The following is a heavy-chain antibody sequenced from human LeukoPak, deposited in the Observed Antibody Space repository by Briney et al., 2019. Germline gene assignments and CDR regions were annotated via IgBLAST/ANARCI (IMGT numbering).Heavy chain of an antibody. D-gene: IGHD5-24*01. CDR2: IGTAGDT. CDR3: ARDLEIRGYYYGMDV. Sequence: PGGSLRLSCVGSGFTSIAYALTWARQAPGKGLEWVSAIGTAGDTYYPGSVKGRFTISRENAKNSLYLQMNSLRAEDTAVYYCARDLEIRGYYYGMDVWGQGTTVTVSS. CDR1: GFTSIAYA. J-gene: IGHJ6*02. V-gene: IGHV3-13*01.